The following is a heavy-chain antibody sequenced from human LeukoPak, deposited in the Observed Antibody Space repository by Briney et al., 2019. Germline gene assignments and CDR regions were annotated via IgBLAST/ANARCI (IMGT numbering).Heavy chain of an antibody. V-gene: IGHV4-59*01. Sequence: SETLSLTCAVSGGSFSGYYWSWIRQPPGKGLEWIGYIYYSGSTNYNPSLKSRVTISVDTSKNQFSLKLTSVTPADTAVYYCARKLVRGYCSSTSCYRFYYFDYWGQGTLVTVSS. CDR3: ARKLVRGYCSSTSCYRFYYFDY. CDR1: GGSFSGYY. CDR2: IYYSGST. J-gene: IGHJ4*02. D-gene: IGHD2-2*01.